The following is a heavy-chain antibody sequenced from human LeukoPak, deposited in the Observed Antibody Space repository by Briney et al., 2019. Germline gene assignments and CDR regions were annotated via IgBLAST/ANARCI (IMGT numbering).Heavy chain of an antibody. CDR3: ARGAGPADAFDI. CDR1: GGTFSSYA. Sequence: ASVKVSCKASGGTFSSYAISWVRQAPGQGLEWMGGIIPIFGTANYAQKFQGRVTITADESTSTAYMELSSLRSEDTAVYYCARGAGPADAFDIWGQGTMVTVSS. V-gene: IGHV1-69*13. CDR2: IIPIFGTA. J-gene: IGHJ3*02. D-gene: IGHD6-19*01.